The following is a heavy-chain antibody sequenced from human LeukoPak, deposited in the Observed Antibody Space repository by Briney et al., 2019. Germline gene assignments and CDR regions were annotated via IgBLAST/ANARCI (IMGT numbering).Heavy chain of an antibody. CDR1: GSTLYNYA. V-gene: IGHV3-23*01. D-gene: IGHD5-12*01. J-gene: IGHJ6*03. CDR2: ISGSGGST. CDR3: ASQGGYDFYYYYMDV. Sequence: GGSLRLSCAVSGSTLYNYAMSWGRQAPGEGLGWGSSISGSGGSTYYADSVKGRFTISRDNAKNSLYLQMNSLRAEDTAVYYCASQGGYDFYYYYMDVWGKGTTVTVSS.